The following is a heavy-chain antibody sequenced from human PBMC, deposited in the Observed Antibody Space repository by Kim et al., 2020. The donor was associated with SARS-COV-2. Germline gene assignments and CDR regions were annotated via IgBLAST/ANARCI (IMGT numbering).Heavy chain of an antibody. V-gene: IGHV4-34*01. J-gene: IGHJ6*01. CDR1: GGSFSGYY. Sequence: SETLSLTCAVYGGSFSGYYWSWIRQPPGKGLEWIGEINHSGSTNYNPSLKSRVTISVDTSKNQFSLKLSSVTAADTAVYYCARGPFYDILTGYYGGMDV. CDR2: INHSGST. D-gene: IGHD3-9*01. CDR3: ARGPFYDILTGYYGGMDV.